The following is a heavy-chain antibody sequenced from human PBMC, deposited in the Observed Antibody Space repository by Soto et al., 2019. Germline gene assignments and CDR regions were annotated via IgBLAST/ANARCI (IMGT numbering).Heavy chain of an antibody. D-gene: IGHD2-15*01. CDR3: AKDRGPYCSGGICYPPSWFDP. V-gene: IGHV3-23*01. J-gene: IGHJ5*02. CDR1: GFTFGNYA. CDR2: ITGIDGRT. Sequence: PGGALRLSCVDSGFTFGNYAMSWVRQSPGKGLEWVSSITGIDGRTYYADSVKGRFTISRDNPKNTLYLQMNNLRAEDTAMFYCAKDRGPYCSGGICYPPSWFDPWGQRTQVTVS.